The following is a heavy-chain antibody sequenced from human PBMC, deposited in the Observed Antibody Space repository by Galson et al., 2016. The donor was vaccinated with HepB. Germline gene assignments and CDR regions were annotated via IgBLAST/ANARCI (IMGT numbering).Heavy chain of an antibody. D-gene: IGHD6-19*01. Sequence: SVKVSCKASGYTFTKYAVNWVRQAPGQGLEWMGWINTKTGNPTYSQGFTGRFVFSLDTSVSTANLQISSLKAEDTAVYYCARDAPSSGWAFDCWGRGTLVTVSS. J-gene: IGHJ4*02. CDR2: INTKTGNP. CDR3: ARDAPSSGWAFDC. V-gene: IGHV7-4-1*02. CDR1: GYTFTKYA.